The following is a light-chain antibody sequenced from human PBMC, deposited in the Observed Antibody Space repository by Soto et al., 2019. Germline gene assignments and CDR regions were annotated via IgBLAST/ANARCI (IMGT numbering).Light chain of an antibody. CDR2: DDS. Sequence: SDELAQPPSVSVAPGETARITCGRNNIGSDTVHWYQQKPGQAPVVVVYDDSERPSGTPERISGSNSGDTATLTIRRVEAGDEADYYCLVWDSIGDNYVFGSGTKV. V-gene: IGLV3-21*02. J-gene: IGLJ1*01. CDR1: NIGSDT. CDR3: LVWDSIGDNYV.